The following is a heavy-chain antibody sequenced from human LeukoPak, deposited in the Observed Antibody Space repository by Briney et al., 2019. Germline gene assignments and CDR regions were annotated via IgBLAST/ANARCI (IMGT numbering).Heavy chain of an antibody. CDR1: GDSISSGNYY. CDR2: IYTSGST. J-gene: IGHJ4*02. Sequence: PSETLSLTCTVSGDSISSGNYYWTWIRQPAGKGLEWIGRIYTSGSTNYNPTLKSRVTISVDTSKNQFSLKLSSVTAADTAVYYCATLGYSYGTDYWGQGTLVTVSS. D-gene: IGHD5-18*01. CDR3: ATLGYSYGTDY. V-gene: IGHV4-61*02.